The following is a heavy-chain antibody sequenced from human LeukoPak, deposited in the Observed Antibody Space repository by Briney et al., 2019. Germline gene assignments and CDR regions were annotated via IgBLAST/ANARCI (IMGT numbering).Heavy chain of an antibody. J-gene: IGHJ3*02. CDR2: IIPIFGTA. CDR1: GGTFSSYA. Sequence: SVKVSCKASGGTFSSYAISWVRQAPGQGLEWMGGIIPIFGTANYAQKFQGRVTITADKSTSTAYMELSSLRSEDTAVYYCARCARWEPPLDAFDIWGQGTMVTVSS. CDR3: ARCARWEPPLDAFDI. D-gene: IGHD1-26*01. V-gene: IGHV1-69*06.